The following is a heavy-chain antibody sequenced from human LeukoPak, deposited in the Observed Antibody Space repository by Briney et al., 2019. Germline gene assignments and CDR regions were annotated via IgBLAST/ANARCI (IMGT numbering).Heavy chain of an antibody. CDR1: GFTFSSYG. CDR2: IRYDGSNK. D-gene: IGHD3-22*01. J-gene: IGHJ4*02. CDR3: AKDRYYDSSAAPGY. V-gene: IGHV3-30*02. Sequence: GGSLRLSCAASGFTFSSYGMHWVRQAPGKGLEWVAFIRYDGSNKYYADSVKGRFTISRDNSKNTLYLQMNSLRAEDTAVYYCAKDRYYDSSAAPGYWGQGTLVTVSS.